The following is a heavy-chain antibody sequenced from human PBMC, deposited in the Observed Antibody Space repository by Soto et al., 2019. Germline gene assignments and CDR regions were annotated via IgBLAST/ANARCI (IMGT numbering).Heavy chain of an antibody. CDR2: FIPIFGTA. CDR1: RGSFSASG. J-gene: IGHJ4*02. CDR3: ARSGYSYGPNID. V-gene: IGHV1-69*01. Sequence: QVQLVQSGAEVQKPGSSVKVSCRAARGSFSASGFSWVRQAPGQGLEWVGGFIPIFGTANYAPKFQDGVTMTADESTSTVYMALSSLKSEDTAMYYCARSGYSYGPNIDWGQGTLVTVSS. D-gene: IGHD5-18*01.